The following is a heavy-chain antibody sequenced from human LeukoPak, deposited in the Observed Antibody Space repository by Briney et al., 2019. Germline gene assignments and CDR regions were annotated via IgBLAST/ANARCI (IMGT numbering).Heavy chain of an antibody. D-gene: IGHD5-18*01. CDR3: ATPLLIDTAMVTFDY. V-gene: IGHV3-30*03. CDR2: ISYDGSNK. Sequence: GGSLRLSCAASGFTFSSYGMHWVRQAPGKGLEGVAVISYDGSNKYYADSVKGRFTISRDNSKNTLYLQMNSLRAEDTAVYYCATPLLIDTAMVTFDYWGQGTLVTVSS. CDR1: GFTFSSYG. J-gene: IGHJ4*02.